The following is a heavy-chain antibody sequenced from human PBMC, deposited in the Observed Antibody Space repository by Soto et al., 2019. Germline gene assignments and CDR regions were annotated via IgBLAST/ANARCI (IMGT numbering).Heavy chain of an antibody. Sequence: QVQLQQWGAGLLKPSETLSLTCAVYGGSFSGYYWTWIRQPPGTGLEWIGEINHSGSTNYNPSLKTRVTKSVATSKNQFSLKLTSVTAPDTAVYYCARAKTTGLFDYRGQRNLVHVSP. CDR1: GGSFSGYY. J-gene: IGHJ4*02. CDR2: INHSGST. V-gene: IGHV4-34*01. CDR3: ARAKTTGLFDY. D-gene: IGHD1-7*01.